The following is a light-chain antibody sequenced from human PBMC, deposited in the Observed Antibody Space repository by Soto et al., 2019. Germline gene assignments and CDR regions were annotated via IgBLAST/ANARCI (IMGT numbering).Light chain of an antibody. CDR2: DAS. CDR1: QSVSSTY. J-gene: IGKJ4*01. CDR3: QQRANWPLT. V-gene: IGKV3-11*01. Sequence: EIVLTQSPATLSLSPGERATLSCRASQSVSSTYLAWYQQQPGQAPRLIIYDASSRATGIPAKFSGSGSGTDFTLTISSLEPEDFAVYYCQQRANWPLTFGGGTKVDI.